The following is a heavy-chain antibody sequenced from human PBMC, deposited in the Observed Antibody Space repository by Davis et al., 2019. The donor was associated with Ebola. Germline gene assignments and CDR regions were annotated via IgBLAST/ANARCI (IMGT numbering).Heavy chain of an antibody. CDR3: ARGLDIVVVPAVRWFDP. V-gene: IGHV4-59*12. CDR2: IYYSGST. CDR1: GDSISSYY. Sequence: SETLSLTCTVSGDSISSYYWSWIRQPPGKGLEWIGYIYYSGSTNYNPSLKSRVTISVDTSKNQFSLKLSSVTAADTAVYYCARGLDIVVVPAVRWFDPWGQGTLVTVSS. D-gene: IGHD2-2*03. J-gene: IGHJ5*02.